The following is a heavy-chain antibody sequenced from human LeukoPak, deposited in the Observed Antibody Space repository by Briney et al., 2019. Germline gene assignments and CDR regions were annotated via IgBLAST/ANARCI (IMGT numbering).Heavy chain of an antibody. D-gene: IGHD5/OR15-5a*01. V-gene: IGHV3-33*01. Sequence: GTSLRLSCAASGFSFSSYGFHWVRQAPGKGLEWVALIWFDGSKEYYAGSVEGRFTISRDNSKKTLFLQMNSLRAEDTAVYHCARDPSSTGYYFDNWGQGTLVTVSS. CDR1: GFSFSSYG. CDR2: IWFDGSKE. CDR3: ARDPSSTGYYFDN. J-gene: IGHJ4*02.